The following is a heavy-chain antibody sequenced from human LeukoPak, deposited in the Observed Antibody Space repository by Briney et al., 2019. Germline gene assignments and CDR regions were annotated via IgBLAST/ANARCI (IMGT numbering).Heavy chain of an antibody. CDR2: IYYSGST. CDR1: GGSISGYY. CDR3: GGVGKLPTSLRGAFDI. V-gene: IGHV4-59*01. D-gene: IGHD1-26*01. Sequence: SETLSLTCTVSGGSISGYYWSWIRQPPGKGLEWIGYIYYSGSTNYNPSLKGRVTISVDTSKNQFSLKLSSVTAADTAVYYCGGVGKLPTSLRGAFDIWGQGTMVTVSS. J-gene: IGHJ3*02.